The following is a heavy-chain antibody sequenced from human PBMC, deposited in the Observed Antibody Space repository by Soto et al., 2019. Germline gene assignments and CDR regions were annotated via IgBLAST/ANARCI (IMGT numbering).Heavy chain of an antibody. CDR3: AKDLIPQLAPDY. CDR2: ISGSGGST. Sequence: WGSLRLSCAASGFTFSSYAMSWVRQAPGKGLEWVSAISGSGGSTYYADSVKGRFTISRDNSKNTLYLQMNSLRAEDTAVYYCAKDLIPQLAPDYWGQGTLVTVSS. J-gene: IGHJ4*02. CDR1: GFTFSSYA. V-gene: IGHV3-23*01. D-gene: IGHD6-13*01.